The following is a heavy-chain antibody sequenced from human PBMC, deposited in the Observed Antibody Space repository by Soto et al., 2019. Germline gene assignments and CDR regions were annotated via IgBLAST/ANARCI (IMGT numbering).Heavy chain of an antibody. V-gene: IGHV4-39*01. CDR1: GGSISSSSYY. CDR2: IYYSGST. J-gene: IGHJ6*02. CDR3: AGVGSNYVGMDV. Sequence: SETLSLTCTVSGGSISSSSYYWGWIRQPPGKGLEWIGSIYYSGSTYYNPSLKSRVTISVDTSKNQFSLKLSSVTAADTAVYYCAGVGSNYVGMDVWGQGSQFTVSS. D-gene: IGHD3-10*01.